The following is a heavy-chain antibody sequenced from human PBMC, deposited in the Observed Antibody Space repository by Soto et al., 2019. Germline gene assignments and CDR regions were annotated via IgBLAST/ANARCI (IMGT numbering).Heavy chain of an antibody. CDR3: AKGRSYYYYYGVAV. V-gene: IGHV3-64*01. CDR1: GFTFSSYA. Sequence: GGSLRLSCAASGFTFSSYAMHWVRQAPGKGLEYVSAISSNGGSTYYANSVKGRFTISRDNSKSTLYLQMNSLRAEDTALYYCAKGRSYYYYYGVAVWGQGTTVTVYS. J-gene: IGHJ6*02. CDR2: ISSNGGST.